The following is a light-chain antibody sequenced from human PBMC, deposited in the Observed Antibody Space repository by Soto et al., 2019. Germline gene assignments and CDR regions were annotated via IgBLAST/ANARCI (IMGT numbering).Light chain of an antibody. V-gene: IGKV3-20*01. Sequence: DIVLTQSPGTPSSSPGERTTLSCRASPSVSSSYLACYQQKPGQAPRLLIYGASCRATGIPDRFSGSGSGTDFTLTISRLEPEGCAVYYCQQYGSSPFTFGPGTKVDIK. CDR2: GAS. J-gene: IGKJ3*01. CDR3: QQYGSSPFT. CDR1: PSVSSSY.